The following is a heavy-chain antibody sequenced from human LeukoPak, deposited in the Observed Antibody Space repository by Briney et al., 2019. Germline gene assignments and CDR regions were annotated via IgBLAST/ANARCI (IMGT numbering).Heavy chain of an antibody. V-gene: IGHV1-2*04. CDR2: INPNSGGT. CDR1: GYTFTSYG. J-gene: IGHJ4*02. CDR3: ARLAAAGTSTNDY. D-gene: IGHD6-13*01. Sequence: ASVKVSCKASGYTFTSYGISWVRQAPGQGLEWMGWINPNSGGTNYAQKFQGWVTMTRDTSISTAYMELSRLRSDDTAVYYCARLAAAGTSTNDYWGQGTLVTVSS.